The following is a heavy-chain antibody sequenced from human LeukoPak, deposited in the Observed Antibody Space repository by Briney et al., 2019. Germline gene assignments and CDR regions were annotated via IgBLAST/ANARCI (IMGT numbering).Heavy chain of an antibody. D-gene: IGHD3-10*01. V-gene: IGHV1-18*01. CDR2: ISAYNGNT. CDR1: GYTFTSYG. Sequence: ASVKVSCKASGYTFTSYGISWVRQAPGQGLEWMGWISAYNGNTNYAQKLQGRVTMTTDTSTSTAYMELRSLRSDDTAVYYCARDFHGMVRGVMVYWGQGTLVTVSS. CDR3: ARDFHGMVRGVMVY. J-gene: IGHJ4*02.